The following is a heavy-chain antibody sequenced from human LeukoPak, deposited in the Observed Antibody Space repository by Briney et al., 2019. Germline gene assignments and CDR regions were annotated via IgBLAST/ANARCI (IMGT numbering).Heavy chain of an antibody. CDR3: ARGNLWFGELVY. Sequence: GGSLRLSCAASGFTFSSYEMNWVRQAPGKGLEWVASISGSPSYIYYADSVQGRITISRDNAKNSLYLQMNSLRAEDTAVYYCARGNLWFGELVYWGQGTLVTVSS. CDR1: GFTFSSYE. D-gene: IGHD3-10*01. J-gene: IGHJ4*02. CDR2: ISGSPSYI. V-gene: IGHV3-21*01.